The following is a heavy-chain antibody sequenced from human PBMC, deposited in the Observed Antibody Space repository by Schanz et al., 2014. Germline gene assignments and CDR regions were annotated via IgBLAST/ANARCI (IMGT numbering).Heavy chain of an antibody. D-gene: IGHD3-16*01. CDR1: GYSFTGYY. CDR2: INPIVDIT. Sequence: QVQLVQSGAEVKKPGASVKVSCKAFGYSFTGYYMNWVRQAPGQGLESMGWINPIVDITNYAQKFLGRVTITADKSTSTAYMELKSLRSADTAVYYCATIGVNDYWRFGLDLWGQGTTVTVSS. CDR3: ATIGVNDYWRFGLDL. J-gene: IGHJ6*02. V-gene: IGHV1-69*09.